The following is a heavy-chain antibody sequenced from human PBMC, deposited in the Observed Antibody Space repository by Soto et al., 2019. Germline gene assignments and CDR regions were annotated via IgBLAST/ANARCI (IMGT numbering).Heavy chain of an antibody. CDR2: INPNSGVT. CDR3: ARDRMDSSGCSNYYGMDV. V-gene: IGHV1-2*02. J-gene: IGHJ6*02. CDR1: GYTLTGYY. D-gene: IGHD6-19*01. Sequence: ASVKVSCKASGYTLTGYYMHWVRQAPGQGLEWMGWINPNSGVTNYAQKFQGRVTMTRDKSISTAYMELSRLRSDDTAVYYCARDRMDSSGCSNYYGMDVWGQGTTVTVSS.